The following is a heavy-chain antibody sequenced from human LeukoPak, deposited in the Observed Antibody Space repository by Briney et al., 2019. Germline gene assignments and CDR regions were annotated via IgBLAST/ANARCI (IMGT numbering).Heavy chain of an antibody. D-gene: IGHD3-9*01. Sequence: GTSLRLSCAASGFTFRNHGMHWVRQAPGKGLEWVAVIWYDGSNQLYADSVKGRFTTSRDNSKNTLHLQMNSLRAEDTAVYYCARDRQLQYFDYWGQGTLVTVSS. CDR3: ARDRQLQYFDY. CDR1: GFTFRNHG. J-gene: IGHJ4*02. V-gene: IGHV3-33*01. CDR2: IWYDGSNQ.